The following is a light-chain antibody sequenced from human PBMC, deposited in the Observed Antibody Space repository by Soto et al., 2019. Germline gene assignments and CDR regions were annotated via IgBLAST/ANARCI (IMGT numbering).Light chain of an antibody. J-gene: IGKJ1*01. CDR2: AAS. CDR3: QQSYSTPRT. CDR1: QSISSY. Sequence: DIQMTQSPSSLSASVGDRVTITCLASQSISSYVNSYQQKPGKAPKLLIYAASSLQSEVPSRFSGSGSGTDFTLTISSPQPEDFATYYCQQSYSTPRTFGQGTKVEIK. V-gene: IGKV1-39*01.